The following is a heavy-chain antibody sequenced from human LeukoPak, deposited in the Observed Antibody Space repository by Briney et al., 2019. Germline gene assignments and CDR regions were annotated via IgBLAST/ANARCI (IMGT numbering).Heavy chain of an antibody. D-gene: IGHD3-22*01. J-gene: IGHJ4*02. Sequence: GASVKVSCKVSGNTLTELSMHWVRQAPGKGLEWMGGFDPEDGETIHAQKFQGRATMTEDTSTDTAYMELSSLRSEDTAVYYCATVGGLKRTYNYDGSGYYYGYWGQGTLVTVSS. CDR1: GNTLTELS. CDR2: FDPEDGET. CDR3: ATVGGLKRTYNYDGSGYYYGY. V-gene: IGHV1-24*01.